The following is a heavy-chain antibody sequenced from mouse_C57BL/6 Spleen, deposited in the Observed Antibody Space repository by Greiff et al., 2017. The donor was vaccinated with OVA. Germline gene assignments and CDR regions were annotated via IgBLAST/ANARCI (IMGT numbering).Heavy chain of an antibody. CDR2: IDPEDGET. CDR1: GFNIKDYY. CDR3: SREVIPTVVADY. V-gene: IGHV14-2*01. J-gene: IGHJ2*01. Sequence: VQLQQSGAELVKPGASVKLSCTASGFNIKDYYIHWVKQRTEQGLEWIGRIDPEDGETKYAPKFQGKATITADTSSNTAYLQLSSLTSDDTAVYYCSREVIPTVVADYWGQGTTLTVSS. D-gene: IGHD1-1*01.